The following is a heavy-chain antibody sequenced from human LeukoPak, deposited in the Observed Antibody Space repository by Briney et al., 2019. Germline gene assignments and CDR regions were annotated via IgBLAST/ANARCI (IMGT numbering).Heavy chain of an antibody. V-gene: IGHV1-46*01. D-gene: IGHD3-22*01. CDR3: ARTNRPKTYYYDIGDY. J-gene: IGHJ4*02. CDR1: GYTFTSYY. Sequence: ASVKVSCKASGYTFTSYYMHWVRQAPGQGLEWMGIINPSGGSTSYAQKFQGRVTMTRDTSTSTVYMELSSLRSEDTAVYYCARTNRPKTYYYDIGDYWGREPWSPSPQ. CDR2: INPSGGST.